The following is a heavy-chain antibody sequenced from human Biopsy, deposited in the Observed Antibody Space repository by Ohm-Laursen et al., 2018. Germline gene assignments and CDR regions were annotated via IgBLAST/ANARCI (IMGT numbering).Heavy chain of an antibody. V-gene: IGHV4-4*07. CDR2: AYPGGTT. CDR1: GASITDYF. D-gene: IGHD3-10*01. Sequence: SQTLSLTCSVSGASITDYFWSWIWQPAGKGLEWIGRAYPGGTTYYNPSLKGRVTISIDASKNQLPLKVTSVTAADTAVFYCAGSRGHYFNGLDVWGQGTTVIVSS. J-gene: IGHJ6*02. CDR3: AGSRGHYFNGLDV.